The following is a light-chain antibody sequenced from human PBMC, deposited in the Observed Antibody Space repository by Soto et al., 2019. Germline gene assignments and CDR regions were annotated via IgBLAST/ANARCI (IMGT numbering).Light chain of an antibody. CDR2: AAS. CDR1: QSITRI. J-gene: IGKJ4*01. CDR3: QQIYSAPLT. Sequence: DIQMTQSPSSLSASVGDRVTITCRASQSITRILIWIRQKPGKAPKLLFYAASSLQSGVPSRFSGSGSETEFTLSISSLQPEDFATYFCQQIYSAPLTFGGGTKVEIK. V-gene: IGKV1-39*01.